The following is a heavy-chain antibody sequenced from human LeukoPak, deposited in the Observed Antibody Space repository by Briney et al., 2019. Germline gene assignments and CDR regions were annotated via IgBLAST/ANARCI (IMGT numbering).Heavy chain of an antibody. CDR2: IYYSGST. V-gene: IGHV4-59*12. J-gene: IGHJ3*02. CDR3: ARDPHYYDSSGYYGEAAFDI. D-gene: IGHD3-22*01. CDR1: GGSISSYY. Sequence: SETLSLTCTVSGGSISSYYWSWIRQPPGKGLEWIGYIYYSGSTNYNPSLKSRVTMSVDTSKNQFSLKLSSVTAADTAVYYCARDPHYYDSSGYYGEAAFDIWGQGTMVTVSS.